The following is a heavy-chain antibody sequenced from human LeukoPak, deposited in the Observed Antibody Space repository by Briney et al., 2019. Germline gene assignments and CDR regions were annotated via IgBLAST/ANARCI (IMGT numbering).Heavy chain of an antibody. CDR2: MNPNSGNT. V-gene: IGHV1-8*01. CDR3: ARLMVRGTYYYYYYMDV. J-gene: IGHJ6*03. Sequence: GSVKVSCKASGYTFASYDINWVRPATGQGLEWMGWMNPNSGNTGYAQKFQGRVTMTRNTSIRTAYMELSSLRSEDTAVYYCARLMVRGTYYYYYYMDVWGKGTTVTVSS. CDR1: GYTFASYD. D-gene: IGHD3-10*01.